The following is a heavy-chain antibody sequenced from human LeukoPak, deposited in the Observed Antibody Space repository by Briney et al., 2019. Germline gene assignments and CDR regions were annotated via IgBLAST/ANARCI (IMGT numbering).Heavy chain of an antibody. J-gene: IGHJ4*02. CDR1: GFTFSPYN. Sequence: GGSLRLSCAASGFTFSPYNMNWVRQAPGKGLEWVSAISSRSTYIYYADSVKGRFTISRDNAKNSLYLQMNSLRAEDTAVYYCARDNDYTNYYWGQGTLVTVSS. D-gene: IGHD4-11*01. CDR2: ISSRSTYI. CDR3: ARDNDYTNYY. V-gene: IGHV3-21*01.